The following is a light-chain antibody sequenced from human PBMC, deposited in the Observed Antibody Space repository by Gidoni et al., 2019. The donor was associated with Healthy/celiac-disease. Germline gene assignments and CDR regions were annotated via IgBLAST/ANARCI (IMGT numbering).Light chain of an antibody. Sequence: DIQVTQSPSSLSASGGDRVTITFRASQSISSYLNWYQQKPGKAPKLLIYAASSLQSGVPSRFSGSGSGTDFTLTISSLQPEDFATYYCQQSYSTPGSFGQGTKLEIK. V-gene: IGKV1-39*01. CDR1: QSISSY. J-gene: IGKJ2*03. CDR3: QQSYSTPGS. CDR2: AAS.